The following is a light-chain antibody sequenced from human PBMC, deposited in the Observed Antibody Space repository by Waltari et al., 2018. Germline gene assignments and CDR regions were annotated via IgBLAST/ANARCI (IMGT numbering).Light chain of an antibody. CDR2: GAY. Sequence: EIVLTQSPGTLSLSPGERATLSCWASQSVGRALAWYQQKRGQAPRLLIYGAYTMASGSPDRVSGSVSGTDFSLTINRLEPEDCAVYYCQHYVRLPVTVGQGTKVEIK. V-gene: IGKV3-20*01. CDR3: QHYVRLPVT. CDR1: QSVGRA. J-gene: IGKJ1*01.